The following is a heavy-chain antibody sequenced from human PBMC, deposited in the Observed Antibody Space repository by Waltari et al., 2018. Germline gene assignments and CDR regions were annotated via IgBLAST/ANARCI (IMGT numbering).Heavy chain of an antibody. J-gene: IGHJ4*02. Sequence: VQLVESGGGLIQPGGSLRLSCAASGFTVSSNYMSWVRQAPGKGLEWVAVIWYDGSNKYYADSVKGRFTISRDNSKNTLYLQMNSLRAEDTAVYYCAKGKAFDYWGQGTLVTVSS. CDR2: IWYDGSNK. CDR3: AKGKAFDY. CDR1: GFTVSSNY. V-gene: IGHV3-33*08.